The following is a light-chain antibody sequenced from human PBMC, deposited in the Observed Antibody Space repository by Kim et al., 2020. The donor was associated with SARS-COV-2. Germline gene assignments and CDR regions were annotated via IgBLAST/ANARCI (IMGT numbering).Light chain of an antibody. CDR2: AAS. J-gene: IGKJ2*01. CDR1: QSVSSNY. CDR3: HQYGTSTGYT. Sequence: SPGERATLSCRASQSVSSNYLAWYQQKPGQAPRLLIYAASRRATGIPDRFSGSGSQTDFTLTINGLEPEDFALYYCHQYGTSTGYTFGQGTKLEI. V-gene: IGKV3-20*01.